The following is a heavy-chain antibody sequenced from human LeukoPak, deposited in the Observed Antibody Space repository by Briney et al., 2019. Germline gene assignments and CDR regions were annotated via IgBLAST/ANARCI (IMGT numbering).Heavy chain of an antibody. J-gene: IGHJ4*02. Sequence: PGRSLRLSCAASGFTFSSYAMHWVRQAPGKGLEWVAVISYDGSNEYYADSVKGRFTISKDNAKNTVYLQMNNLRAEDTAVYYCVSFYETYWGRGTLVTVSS. CDR3: VSFYETY. CDR1: GFTFSSYA. D-gene: IGHD2/OR15-2a*01. V-gene: IGHV3-30*04. CDR2: ISYDGSNE.